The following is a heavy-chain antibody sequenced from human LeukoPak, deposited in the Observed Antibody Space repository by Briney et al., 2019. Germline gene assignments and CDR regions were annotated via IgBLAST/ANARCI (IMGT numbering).Heavy chain of an antibody. Sequence: PGESLRLSCAASGFSFTTYWMSWVRQTPGKGREWVANINQDETEKYYVDSVKGRFTISRDNGKNSLYLQMNSLRVEDTAVYYCAKLAKYFYGSETFYFFEHWGQGTPVTASS. J-gene: IGHJ4*02. CDR1: GFSFTTYW. CDR3: AKLAKYFYGSETFYFFEH. V-gene: IGHV3-7*01. CDR2: INQDETEK. D-gene: IGHD3-10*01.